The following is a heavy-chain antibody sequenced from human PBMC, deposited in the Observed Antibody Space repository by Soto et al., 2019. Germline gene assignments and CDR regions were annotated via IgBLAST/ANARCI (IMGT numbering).Heavy chain of an antibody. Sequence: QVQLVESGGGVVQPGRSLRLSCAASGFTFSSYGMHWVRQAPGKGLEWVAVISYDGSNKYYADSVKGRFTISRDNSKNTLYLQMNSLRAEDTAVYYCAKSTCPNGVCYVVYWGQGTLVTVSS. CDR1: GFTFSSYG. D-gene: IGHD2-8*01. CDR3: AKSTCPNGVCYVVY. CDR2: ISYDGSNK. V-gene: IGHV3-30*18. J-gene: IGHJ4*02.